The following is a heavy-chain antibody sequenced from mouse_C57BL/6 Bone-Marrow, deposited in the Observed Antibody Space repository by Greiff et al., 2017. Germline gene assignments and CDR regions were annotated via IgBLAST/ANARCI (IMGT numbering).Heavy chain of an antibody. V-gene: IGHV1-85*01. J-gene: IGHJ1*03. CDR3: ARHPPLRNPYFDV. CDR2: IYPRDGST. Sequence: QVQLKESGPELVKPGASVKLSCKASGYTFTSYDINWVKQRPGQALEWIGWIYPRDGSTKYNEKFKGKATLTVDTSSSTAYMELHSLTSEDSAVYFCARHPPLRNPYFDVWGTGTTVTVSS. CDR1: GYTFTSYD.